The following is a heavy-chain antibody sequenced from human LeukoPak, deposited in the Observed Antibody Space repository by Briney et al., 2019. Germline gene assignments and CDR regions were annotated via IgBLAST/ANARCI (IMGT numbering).Heavy chain of an antibody. CDR3: VRDHFYDCSGYYDY. D-gene: IGHD3-9*01. CDR1: GFTVVTNY. J-gene: IGHJ4*02. V-gene: IGHV3-66*01. Sequence: GGALRLSCAVSGFTVVTNYMSWVRQAPGKGLEGVSVIYSGGTTNYADSVRARFTISRDSSANTLYLQMDNLRVEDTAVYYCVRDHFYDCSGYYDYWGQGTLVTVSS. CDR2: IYSGGTT.